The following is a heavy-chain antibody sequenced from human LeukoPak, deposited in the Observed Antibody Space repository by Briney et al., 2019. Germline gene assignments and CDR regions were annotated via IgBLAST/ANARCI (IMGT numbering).Heavy chain of an antibody. V-gene: IGHV3-23*01. Sequence: GGSLRLSCAASGFTFSSYAMSWVRQAPGKGLEWVSAISGSGGSTYYADSVKGRFTISRDNSKNTLYLQMNSLRAEDTAVYYCAKARGSEWFGDRGDDYRGQGTLVTVSS. J-gene: IGHJ4*02. CDR1: GFTFSSYA. CDR3: AKARGSEWFGDRGDDY. CDR2: ISGSGGST. D-gene: IGHD3-10*01.